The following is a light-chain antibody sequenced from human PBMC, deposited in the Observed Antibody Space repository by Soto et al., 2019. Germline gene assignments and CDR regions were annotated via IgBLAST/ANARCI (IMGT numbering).Light chain of an antibody. CDR2: GAS. Sequence: EIVMTQSRATLSVSPGERATLSCWASQSVSSNLAWYQQKPGQAPRLLIYGASTRATGIPARFSGSGSGTEFTLTISSLQSEDFAVYYCQQYNNWPPWTFGQGTKVDIK. J-gene: IGKJ1*01. V-gene: IGKV3-15*01. CDR1: QSVSSN. CDR3: QQYNNWPPWT.